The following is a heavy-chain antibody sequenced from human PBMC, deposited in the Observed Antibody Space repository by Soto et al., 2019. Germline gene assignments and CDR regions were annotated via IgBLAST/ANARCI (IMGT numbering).Heavy chain of an antibody. CDR2: IRNRANSYAT. CDR3: ASSWFGVSKYFDY. Sequence: EVPLVESGGGFVQPGGSLRLSCAASGLSFSDHYMDWVRQAPGRGLEWVGRIRNRANSYATEYAASGEGRFTISREDSKNSLYLQMNSMKIEDTAVYYCASSWFGVSKYFDYWGQGILVTVSS. V-gene: IGHV3-72*01. J-gene: IGHJ4*02. D-gene: IGHD3-10*01. CDR1: GLSFSDHY.